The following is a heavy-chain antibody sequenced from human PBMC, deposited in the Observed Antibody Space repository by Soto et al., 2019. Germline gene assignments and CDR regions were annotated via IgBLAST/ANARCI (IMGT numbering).Heavy chain of an antibody. CDR3: ARGALRAYYLDV. CDR2: IESDGSST. Sequence: EVQLVESGGHLVQPGGSLRLSCAASGFTFTTYWMHWVRQAPGKGLVWVSRIESDGSSTNYADSVKGRFTISRDNAKNTLYLQMNSLRAEDTAVYYCARGALRAYYLDVWGKGTTVTVSS. V-gene: IGHV3-74*01. CDR1: GFTFTTYW. D-gene: IGHD3-16*01. J-gene: IGHJ6*03.